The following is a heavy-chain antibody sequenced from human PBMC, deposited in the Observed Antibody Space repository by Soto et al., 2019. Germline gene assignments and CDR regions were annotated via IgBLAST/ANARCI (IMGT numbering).Heavy chain of an antibody. D-gene: IGHD6-13*01. J-gene: IGHJ6*03. CDR1: GFTVSSNY. V-gene: IGHV3-66*01. CDR3: ARVGKISSRIAAAGSLYYYYYYMDV. Sequence: GGSLRLSCAASGFTVSSNYMSWVRQAPGKGLEWVSVIYSGGSTYYADSVKGRFTISRDNSKNTLYLQMNSLRAEDTAVYYCARVGKISSRIAAAGSLYYYYYYMDVWGKGTTVTVPS. CDR2: IYSGGST.